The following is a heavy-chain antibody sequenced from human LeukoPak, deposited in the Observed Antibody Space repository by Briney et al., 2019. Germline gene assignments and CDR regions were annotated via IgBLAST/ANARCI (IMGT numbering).Heavy chain of an antibody. V-gene: IGHV3-30*02. CDR3: AKGGGAILTELDY. D-gene: IGHD3-9*01. Sequence: GGSLRLSCAASGFTFSSYGMHWVRQAPGKGLGWVAFIRYDGSNKYYADSVKGRFTISRDNSKNTLYLQMNSLRAEDTAVYYCAKGGGAILTELDYWGQGTLVTVSS. J-gene: IGHJ4*02. CDR2: IRYDGSNK. CDR1: GFTFSSYG.